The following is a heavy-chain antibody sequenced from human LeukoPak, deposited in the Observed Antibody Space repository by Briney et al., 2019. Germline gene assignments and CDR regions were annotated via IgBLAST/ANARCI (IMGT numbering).Heavy chain of an antibody. V-gene: IGHV3-33*06. Sequence: PGTSLRLSCAASGLTFKNYGMHWVRQAPGKGLEWVAVIWYDGSNKYYADSVKGRFTISRDNSKNTLYLQMNSLRAEDTAVYYCAKDRWRAGYFDYWGQGTLVTVSS. J-gene: IGHJ4*02. CDR1: GLTFKNYG. CDR3: AKDRWRAGYFDY. CDR2: IWYDGSNK. D-gene: IGHD6-13*01.